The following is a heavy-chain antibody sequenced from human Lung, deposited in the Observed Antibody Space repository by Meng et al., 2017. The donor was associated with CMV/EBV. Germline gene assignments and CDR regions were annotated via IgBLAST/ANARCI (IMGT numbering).Heavy chain of an antibody. CDR2: IYSDGSST. J-gene: IGHJ4*02. Sequence: GSXRLSCAASGFTFSNYAMNWVRQAPGKGLEWVSVIYSDGSSTYYADSVKGRFTISRDNSKNTLDLQMNSLRAEDTAVYYCAKGDDSGWSPVDYWGQGTLVTVSS. CDR1: GFTFSNYA. V-gene: IGHV3-23*03. CDR3: AKGDDSGWSPVDY. D-gene: IGHD3-22*01.